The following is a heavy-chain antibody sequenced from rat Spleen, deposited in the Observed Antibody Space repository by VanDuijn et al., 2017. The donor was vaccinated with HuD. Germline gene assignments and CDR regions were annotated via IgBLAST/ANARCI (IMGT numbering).Heavy chain of an antibody. CDR3: VRDAYYSSSPPAY. V-gene: IGHV2-45*01. CDR1: GFSLTRYN. CDR2: MWSGGNT. J-gene: IGHJ3*01. D-gene: IGHD1-2*01. Sequence: QVQLMGSGPGLVQPSETLSLTCTVSGFSLTRYNVHWVRQPPGKGLEWMGVMWSGGNTDYHSALKSRLSISRDTSKSQVFLKMNSFQTEDTATFYCVRDAYYSSSPPAYWGQGTLVTVSS.